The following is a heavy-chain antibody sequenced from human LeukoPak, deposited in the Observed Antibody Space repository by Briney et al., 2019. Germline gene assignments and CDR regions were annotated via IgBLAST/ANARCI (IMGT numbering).Heavy chain of an antibody. CDR1: GFIYDDYD. Sequence: GGSLRLSCAASGFIYDDYDMSWVRQAPGKGLEWVSGINWNGDSTGYVDSVKGRFTISRDNSNNTLYLQLNSLRVEDMAVYYCARGRVGSVFGSLDFWGQGTLVTVSS. V-gene: IGHV3-20*04. CDR2: INWNGDST. D-gene: IGHD3-16*01. CDR3: ARGRVGSVFGSLDF. J-gene: IGHJ4*02.